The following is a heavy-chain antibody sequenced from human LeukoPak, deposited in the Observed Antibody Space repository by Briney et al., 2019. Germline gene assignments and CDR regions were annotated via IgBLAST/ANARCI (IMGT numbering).Heavy chain of an antibody. CDR1: GYTFTSHG. Sequence: ASVKVSCKASGYTFTSHGISWVRHAPGQGLEWMGWISAYNGNTKYAQKFQGRVTMTTDTSTSTAYMELKSLRSDDTAVYYCARDLRSIRNYYDSSGPNPWGQGTLVTVSS. CDR3: ARDLRSIRNYYDSSGPNP. J-gene: IGHJ5*02. D-gene: IGHD3-22*01. CDR2: ISAYNGNT. V-gene: IGHV1-18*01.